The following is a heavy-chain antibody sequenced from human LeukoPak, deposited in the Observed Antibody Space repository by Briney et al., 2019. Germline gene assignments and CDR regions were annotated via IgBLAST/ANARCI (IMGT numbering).Heavy chain of an antibody. CDR3: ARSPVPRIAAAAPNWFDP. CDR2: ISGSGGST. Sequence: PGGSLRLSCAASGFTFSSYAMSWVRQAPGKGLEWVSAISGSGGSTYYADSVKGRFTISRDNSKNTLYLQMNSLRAEDTAVYYCARSPVPRIAAAAPNWFDPWGQGTLVTVSS. V-gene: IGHV3-23*01. J-gene: IGHJ5*02. D-gene: IGHD6-13*01. CDR1: GFTFSSYA.